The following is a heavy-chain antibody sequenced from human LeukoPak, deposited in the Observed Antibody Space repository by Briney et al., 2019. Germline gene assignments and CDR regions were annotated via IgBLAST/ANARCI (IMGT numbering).Heavy chain of an antibody. V-gene: IGHV3-7*01. CDR2: SDQDESGK. CDR1: GFTFSSYW. CDR3: ARDRGYSTFDY. J-gene: IGHJ4*02. Sequence: PGGSLRLSCAASGFTFSSYWMSWVRQPPGKGLEWVANSDQDESGKNYVDSVKGRFTISRDNAKNSLYLQMNSLRAEDTALYYCARDRGYSTFDYWGQGILVTVSS. D-gene: IGHD3-22*01.